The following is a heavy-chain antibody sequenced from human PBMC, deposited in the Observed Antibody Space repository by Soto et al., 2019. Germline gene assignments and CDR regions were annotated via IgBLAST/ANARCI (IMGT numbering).Heavy chain of an antibody. D-gene: IGHD1-20*01. CDR1: VFTFSSYA. J-gene: IGHJ4*02. Sequence: GSLRLSCAASVFTFSSYAMHWVRQAPVKGLEWVAVISYDGSNKYYADSVKGRFTISRDNSKNTLYLQMNSLRAEDTAVYYCARDTITGTTFYFGYWGQGTLVTVSS. CDR2: ISYDGSNK. V-gene: IGHV3-30-3*01. CDR3: ARDTITGTTFYFGY.